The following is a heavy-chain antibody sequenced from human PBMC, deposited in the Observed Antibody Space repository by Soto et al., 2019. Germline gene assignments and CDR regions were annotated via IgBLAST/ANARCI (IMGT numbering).Heavy chain of an antibody. J-gene: IGHJ5*02. D-gene: IGHD6-6*01. CDR3: ARDRSIAARPRAFGH. CDR1: GGSISSGDYY. CDR2: IYYSGST. V-gene: IGHV4-30-4*01. Sequence: SETLSLTCTVSGGSISSGDYYWSWIRQPPGKGLEWIGYIYYSGSTYYNPSLKGRVTISVDTSKNQFSLKLSSVTAADTAVYYCARDRSIAARPRAFGHWGHGTLVTVSS.